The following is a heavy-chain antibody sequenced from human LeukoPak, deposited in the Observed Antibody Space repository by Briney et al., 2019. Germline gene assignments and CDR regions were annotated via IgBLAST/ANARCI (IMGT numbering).Heavy chain of an antibody. CDR1: GDTFTSYG. CDR2: ISAYNGNT. Sequence: ASVKVSCKASGDTFTSYGISWVRQAPGQGLEWMGWISAYNGNTNYAQKLQGRVTMTTDTSTSTAYMELRSLRSDDTAVYYCAKTGTTSNYYYYYGMDVWGQGTTVTVSS. CDR3: AKTGTTSNYYYYYGMDV. D-gene: IGHD1-7*01. J-gene: IGHJ6*02. V-gene: IGHV1-18*01.